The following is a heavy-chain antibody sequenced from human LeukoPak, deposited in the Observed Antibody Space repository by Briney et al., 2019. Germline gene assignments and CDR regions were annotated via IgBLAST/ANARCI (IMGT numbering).Heavy chain of an antibody. D-gene: IGHD6-19*01. CDR1: GFTFSSYA. CDR2: ISGSGGST. Sequence: PGGSLRLSCAASGFTFSSYAMSWVRQAPGKGLEWVSAISGSGGSTYYADSVKGRFTISRDNSKNTLYLQMNSLRAEDTAVYYCAKGAGQWLVPSEYFQYWGQGTLVTVSS. CDR3: AKGAGQWLVPSEYFQY. J-gene: IGHJ1*01. V-gene: IGHV3-23*01.